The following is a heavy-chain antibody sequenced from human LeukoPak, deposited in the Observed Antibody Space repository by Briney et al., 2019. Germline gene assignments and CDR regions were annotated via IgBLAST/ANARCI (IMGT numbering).Heavy chain of an antibody. J-gene: IGHJ2*01. D-gene: IGHD1-14*01. V-gene: IGHV3-30*03. CDR1: GFTFSSYG. CDR3: ARDRNSDWYFDL. Sequence: GGSLRLSCAASGFTFSSYGMHWVRQAPGKGLEWVAVISYDGSNKYYADSVKGRFTISRHNSKNTLYLQMNSLRAEDTAVYYCARDRNSDWYFDLWGRGTLVTVSS. CDR2: ISYDGSNK.